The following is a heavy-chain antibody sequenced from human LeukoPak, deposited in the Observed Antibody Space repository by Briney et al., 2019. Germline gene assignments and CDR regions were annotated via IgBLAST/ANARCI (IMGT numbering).Heavy chain of an antibody. Sequence: GGSLRLSCAASGFTFSSYWMSWVRQAPGKGLEWVAVISYDGGNKYYADSVKGRFTISRDNSKNTLYLQMNSLRAEDTAVYYCAKDGRATGAFDIWGQGTMVTVSS. J-gene: IGHJ3*02. CDR2: ISYDGGNK. D-gene: IGHD1-26*01. CDR3: AKDGRATGAFDI. CDR1: GFTFSSYW. V-gene: IGHV3-30*18.